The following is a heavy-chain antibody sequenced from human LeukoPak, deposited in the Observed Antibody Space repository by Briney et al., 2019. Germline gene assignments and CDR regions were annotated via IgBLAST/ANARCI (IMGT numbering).Heavy chain of an antibody. V-gene: IGHV4-30-4*08. J-gene: IGHJ6*03. CDR3: ARVSRRYYMDV. Sequence: PSETLSLTCTVSGGSISSGDYYWSWIRQPPGKGLEWIGYIYYSGSTYYNPSLKSRVTISVDTSKNQFSLKLSSVTAADTAVYYCARVSRRYYMDVWGKGTTVTVSS. CDR2: IYYSGST. CDR1: GGSISSGDYY.